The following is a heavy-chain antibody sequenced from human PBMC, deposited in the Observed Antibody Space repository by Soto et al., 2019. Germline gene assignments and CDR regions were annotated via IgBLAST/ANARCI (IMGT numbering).Heavy chain of an antibody. Sequence: PGGSLRLSCAASGFTFNNYGIHWVRQAPGKGLEWVANIKQDGSEKYYVDSVKGRFTLSRDNAKNSLQLQMSSLRDEDTAIYFCARVAYGNGWIFDYWGQGTLVTVSS. CDR3: ARVAYGNGWIFDY. J-gene: IGHJ4*01. CDR2: IKQDGSEK. D-gene: IGHD6-19*01. V-gene: IGHV3-7*01. CDR1: GFTFNNYG.